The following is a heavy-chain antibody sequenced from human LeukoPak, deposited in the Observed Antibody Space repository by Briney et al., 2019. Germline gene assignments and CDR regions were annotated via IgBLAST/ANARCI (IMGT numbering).Heavy chain of an antibody. Sequence: GASVKVSCKASGYTFTSYGISWVRQAPGQGLEWMGWISAYNGNTNYAQRLQGRVTMTTDTSTSTAYMELRSLRSDDTAVYYCARGNYYDSSGYYYYGYWGQGTLVTVSS. V-gene: IGHV1-18*01. D-gene: IGHD3-22*01. CDR3: ARGNYYDSSGYYYYGY. CDR2: ISAYNGNT. CDR1: GYTFTSYG. J-gene: IGHJ4*02.